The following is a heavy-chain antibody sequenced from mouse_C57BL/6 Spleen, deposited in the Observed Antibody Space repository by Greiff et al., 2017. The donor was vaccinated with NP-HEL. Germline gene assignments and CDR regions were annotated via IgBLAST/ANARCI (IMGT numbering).Heavy chain of an antibody. CDR3: ARGGYDYDDDGNFDY. J-gene: IGHJ2*01. CDR1: GYSITSGYY. D-gene: IGHD2-4*01. Sequence: VQLKESGPGLVKPSQSLSLTCSVTGYSITSGYYWNWIRQFPGNKLEWMGYISYDGSNNYNPSLKNRISITRETSKNQFFLKLNSVTTEDTATYYCARGGYDYDDDGNFDYWGQGTTLTVSS. V-gene: IGHV3-6*01. CDR2: ISYDGSN.